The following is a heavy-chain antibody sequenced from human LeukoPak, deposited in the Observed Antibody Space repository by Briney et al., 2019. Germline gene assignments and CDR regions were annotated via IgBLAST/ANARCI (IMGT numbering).Heavy chain of an antibody. V-gene: IGHV4-30-2*03. Sequence: SQTLSLTCTVSGGSISSGGYYWSWIRQPPGKGLQWIGSISFSGSTYYNPSLKSRVTISGDTSKNQFSLNLNAVTAADTAVYYCARHRGSGSYYDPHDYWGQGTLVTVSS. CDR1: GGSISSGGYY. D-gene: IGHD1-26*01. J-gene: IGHJ4*02. CDR2: ISFSGST. CDR3: ARHRGSGSYYDPHDY.